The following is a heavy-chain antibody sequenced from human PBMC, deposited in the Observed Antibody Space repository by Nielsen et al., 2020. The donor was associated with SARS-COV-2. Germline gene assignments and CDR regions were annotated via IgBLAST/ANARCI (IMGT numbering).Heavy chain of an antibody. D-gene: IGHD6-13*01. CDR1: GYTFISYG. J-gene: IGHJ4*02. CDR2: ISAYNGNT. Sequence: ASVKVSCKASGYTFISYGISWVRQAPGQGLEWMGWISAYNGNTNYAQKLQGRVTMTTDTSTSTAYMELRSLRSDDTAVYYCARVSPLGIAAAGTYYWGQGTLVTVSS. V-gene: IGHV1-18*04. CDR3: ARVSPLGIAAAGTYY.